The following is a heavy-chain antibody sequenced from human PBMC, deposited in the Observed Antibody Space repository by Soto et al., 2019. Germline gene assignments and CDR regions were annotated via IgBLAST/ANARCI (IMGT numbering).Heavy chain of an antibody. CDR3: ASGGPQLVDSNYYYYGMDV. CDR2: INTNTGNP. Sequence: QVQLVQSGSELKKPGASVKVSCKASGYTFTSYAMNWVRQAPGQGLEWMGWINTNTGNPTYAQGFTGRFVFSLDTSGSTAYLQICSLKAEDTAVYYCASGGPQLVDSNYYYYGMDVWGQGTTVTVSS. CDR1: GYTFTSYA. D-gene: IGHD6-6*01. J-gene: IGHJ6*02. V-gene: IGHV7-4-1*01.